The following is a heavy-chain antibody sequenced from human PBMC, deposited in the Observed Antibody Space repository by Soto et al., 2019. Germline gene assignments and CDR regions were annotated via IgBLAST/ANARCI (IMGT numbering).Heavy chain of an antibody. D-gene: IGHD2-15*01. V-gene: IGHV4-39*01. CDR2: MYYSGST. Sequence: QLQLQESGPGLVKPSETLSLTCTVSGGSISSSSHYWGWIRQPPGKGLEWIGSMYYSGSTYYNPSLKSRVNISVDTSKNQFSLKLSSVTAADTAVYYCARGRKVLVAAPSDYWGQGTLVTVSS. CDR1: GGSISSSSHY. CDR3: ARGRKVLVAAPSDY. J-gene: IGHJ4*02.